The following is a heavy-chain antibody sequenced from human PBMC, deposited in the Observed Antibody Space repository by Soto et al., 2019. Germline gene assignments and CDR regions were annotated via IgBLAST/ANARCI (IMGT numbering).Heavy chain of an antibody. CDR1: GYAFSSYA. J-gene: IGHJ6*02. V-gene: IGHV1-3*05. Sequence: QVQLVQSGAEEKKPGASVKVSCKASGYAFSSYAMHWVRQAPGQRLEWMGWINIGSGNTEYSQNFQDRITITRVTSARTVYMELSGLRSEDTAVYYCARDGGDCGYRLAYYYYIGMDVWGQGTTVTVSS. CDR2: INIGSGNT. CDR3: ARDGGDCGYRLAYYYYIGMDV. D-gene: IGHD2-21*02.